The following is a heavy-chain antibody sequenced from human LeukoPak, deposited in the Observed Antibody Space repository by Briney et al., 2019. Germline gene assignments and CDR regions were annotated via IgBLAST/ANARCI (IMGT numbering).Heavy chain of an antibody. Sequence: SETLSLTCTVSGYSISSGYYWGWIRQPPGKGLEWIGSMYSSGSTYYNPSLKSRVTISVDTSKNQFSLKLSSVTAADTAVYYCARSGSAYLRYYFDYWGQGTLVTVSS. V-gene: IGHV4-38-2*02. J-gene: IGHJ4*02. CDR3: ARSGSAYLRYYFDY. D-gene: IGHD3-10*01. CDR1: GYSISSGYY. CDR2: MYSSGST.